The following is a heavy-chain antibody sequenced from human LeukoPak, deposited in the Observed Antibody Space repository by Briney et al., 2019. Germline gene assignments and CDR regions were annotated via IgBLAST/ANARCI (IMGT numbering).Heavy chain of an antibody. CDR3: AREVDYPGGWFDP. Sequence: SVKVSCKASGGTFSSYAISWVRQAPGQGLEWMGGIIPIFGTANCAQKFQGRVTITADESTSTAYMELSSLRSEDTAVYYCAREVDYPGGWFDPWGQGTLVTVSS. J-gene: IGHJ5*02. CDR1: GGTFSSYA. V-gene: IGHV1-69*13. D-gene: IGHD4-11*01. CDR2: IIPIFGTA.